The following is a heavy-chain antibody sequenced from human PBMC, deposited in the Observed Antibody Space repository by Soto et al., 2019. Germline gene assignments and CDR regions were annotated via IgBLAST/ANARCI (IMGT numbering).Heavy chain of an antibody. Sequence: QLQLQESGPGLVKPSETLSLTCTVSGGSISSSSYYWGWIRQPPGKGLEWIGSIYYSGSTYYNPSLRSRFTISVDTSKSQFSLKLTSVTAADTAVYYCASPKIAFYNWFDPWGQGTLVTVPS. V-gene: IGHV4-39*01. CDR3: ASPKIAFYNWFDP. CDR2: IYYSGST. CDR1: GGSISSSSYY. J-gene: IGHJ5*02. D-gene: IGHD3-3*02.